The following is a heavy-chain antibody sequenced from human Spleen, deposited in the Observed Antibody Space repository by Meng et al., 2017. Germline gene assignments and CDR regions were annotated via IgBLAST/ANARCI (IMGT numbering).Heavy chain of an antibody. Sequence: ESLKISCAASGFTVSSNEMSWVRQAPGKGLEWVSSISGDSTYYADSVKGRFTISRDNSKNTLYLQMNSLRAEDTAVYYCARVTVRPPKYYGMDVWGQGTTVTVSS. D-gene: IGHD4-17*01. V-gene: IGHV3-38*03. CDR3: ARVTVRPPKYYGMDV. J-gene: IGHJ6*02. CDR2: ISGDST. CDR1: GFTVSSNE.